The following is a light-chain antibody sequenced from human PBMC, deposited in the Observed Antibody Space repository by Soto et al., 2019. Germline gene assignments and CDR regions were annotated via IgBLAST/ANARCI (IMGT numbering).Light chain of an antibody. CDR1: SSNIGAGYD. CDR3: QSCDSSLSVV. CDR2: GNS. V-gene: IGLV1-40*01. Sequence: QSVLTQPPSVSGAPGQRVTISCTGSSSNIGAGYDVHWYQELPRTAPKLLIYGNSNRPAGVPDRFSGSKSGTSASLAITGLQAEDEADYYCQSCDSSLSVVFGGGTKLTVL. J-gene: IGLJ2*01.